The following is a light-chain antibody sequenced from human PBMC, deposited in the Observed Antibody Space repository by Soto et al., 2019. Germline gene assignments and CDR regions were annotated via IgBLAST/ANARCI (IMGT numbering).Light chain of an antibody. Sequence: EIVMTQSPSTLSVSPGERATLSCRASQSVSSNLAWYQQKPGQVPRLLIYGASTRATGIPARFSGSGSGTEFTLTISSLQSEDFAVYYCQHYNNWPPRFTFGPGTKVDIK. V-gene: IGKV3-15*01. CDR3: QHYNNWPPRFT. J-gene: IGKJ3*01. CDR2: GAS. CDR1: QSVSSN.